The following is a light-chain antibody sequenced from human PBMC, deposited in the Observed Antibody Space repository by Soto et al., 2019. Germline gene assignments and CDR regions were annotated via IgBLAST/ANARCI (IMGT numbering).Light chain of an antibody. Sequence: EIVLTQSPGTLSLSPGERATLSCRASQSFNSIYLAWYQQKPGQAPRLLIYGASSRATGIPDRFSGSGSETDFTLTISRLEPEDFAVYYCQQYGTTRITFGQGTRLEIK. CDR3: QQYGTTRIT. V-gene: IGKV3-20*01. CDR1: QSFNSIY. CDR2: GAS. J-gene: IGKJ5*01.